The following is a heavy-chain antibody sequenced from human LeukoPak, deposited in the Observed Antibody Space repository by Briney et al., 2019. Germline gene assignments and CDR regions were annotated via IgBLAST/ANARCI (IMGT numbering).Heavy chain of an antibody. CDR2: IVGSGDNM. CDR3: AKGLTWDSTSCSD. Sequence: GESLRLSCAASGFTFSSYAMSWVRQAPGKGLEWVSAIVGSGDNMYYADSVKGRFTISRDNFKSTLYLQMNSLRAEDTAVYYCAKGLTWDSTSCSDWGQGTLVTVSS. D-gene: IGHD2-2*01. V-gene: IGHV3-23*01. J-gene: IGHJ4*02. CDR1: GFTFSSYA.